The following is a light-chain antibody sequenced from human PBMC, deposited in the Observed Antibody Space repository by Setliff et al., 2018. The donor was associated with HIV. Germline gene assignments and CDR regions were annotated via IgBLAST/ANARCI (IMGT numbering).Light chain of an antibody. CDR2: EVS. V-gene: IGLV2-14*01. Sequence: QSALTQPASVSGSPGQSITISCTGTSSDVGDYNYVSWYQHHPGKAPKLMIYEVSNRPPGVSNRFSGSKSGNTASLTISGLQAEDEANYYCSAYPTSSTLVVFAGGT. CDR1: SSDVGDYNY. J-gene: IGLJ2*01. CDR3: SAYPTSSTLVV.